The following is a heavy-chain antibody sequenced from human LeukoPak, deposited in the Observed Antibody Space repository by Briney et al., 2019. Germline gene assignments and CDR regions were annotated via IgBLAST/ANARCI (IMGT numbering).Heavy chain of an antibody. CDR1: GSTFSSYA. CDR3: AKDVVNYYDSSGYYRGGYFDY. CDR2: ISGSGGST. J-gene: IGHJ4*02. V-gene: IGHV3-23*01. D-gene: IGHD3-22*01. Sequence: GGSLRLSCAASGSTFSSYAMSWVRQAPGKGLEWVSAISGSGGSTYYADSVKGRFTIPRDNSKNTLYLQMNSLRAEDTAVYYCAKDVVNYYDSSGYYRGGYFDYWGQGTLVTVSS.